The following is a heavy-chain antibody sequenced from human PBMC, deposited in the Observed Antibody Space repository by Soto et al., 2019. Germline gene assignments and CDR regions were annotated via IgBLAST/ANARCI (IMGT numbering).Heavy chain of an antibody. D-gene: IGHD5-12*01. CDR2: IYYSGST. J-gene: IGHJ6*03. CDR3: ASRGPEYSGYPPVIYYYYYMDV. V-gene: IGHV4-31*03. CDR1: GGSISSGGYY. Sequence: PSETLSLTCTVSGGSISSGGYYWSWIRQHPGKGLEWIGYIYYSGSTYYNPSLKSRVTISVDTSKNQFSLKLSSVTAADTAVYYCASRGPEYSGYPPVIYYYYYMDVWGKGTTVTVSS.